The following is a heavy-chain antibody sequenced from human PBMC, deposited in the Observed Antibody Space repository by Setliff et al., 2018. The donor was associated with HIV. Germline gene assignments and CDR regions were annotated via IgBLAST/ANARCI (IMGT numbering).Heavy chain of an antibody. CDR3: ARGGVYYYDSSGWSMDY. J-gene: IGHJ4*02. Sequence: GASVKVSCKASGYTFTSYGISWVRQAPGQGLEWMGWISAYNGHTNYAQKLQGRVTITADESTSTAYMELSSLRSEDTAVYYCARGGVYYYDSSGWSMDYWGQGTLVTVSS. D-gene: IGHD3-22*01. V-gene: IGHV1-18*01. CDR2: ISAYNGHT. CDR1: GYTFTSYG.